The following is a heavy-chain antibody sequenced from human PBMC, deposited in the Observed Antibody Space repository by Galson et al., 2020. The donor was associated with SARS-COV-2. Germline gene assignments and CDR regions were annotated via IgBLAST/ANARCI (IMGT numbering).Heavy chain of an antibody. V-gene: IGHV1-8*01. CDR2: MNPNSGNT. Sequence: ASVKVSCKASGYTFTNYDINWVRQVNGQGLEWMGWMNPNSGNTEYAEKFRGRVTMTRSTSISTAYMELSSLRSEDTAVYYCATLGYCSSVSCTDVEQFDHWGQGTLVTVSS. CDR1: GYTFTNYD. CDR3: ATLGYCSSVSCTDVEQFDH. J-gene: IGHJ4*02. D-gene: IGHD2-2*01.